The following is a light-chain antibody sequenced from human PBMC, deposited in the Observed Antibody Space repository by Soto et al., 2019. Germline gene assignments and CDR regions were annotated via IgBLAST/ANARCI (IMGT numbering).Light chain of an antibody. J-gene: IGLJ3*02. Sequence: QLVLTQSPSASASLGASVKFTCTLSSGHSSYAIAWHQQQPEKGPRYLMKLNSDGSHTKGDGIPDRFSGSSSGAERYLTISSLQSEDEADYYCQTWGTGIHWVFGGGTKVTVL. CDR1: SGHSSYA. CDR2: LNSDGSH. V-gene: IGLV4-69*01. CDR3: QTWGTGIHWV.